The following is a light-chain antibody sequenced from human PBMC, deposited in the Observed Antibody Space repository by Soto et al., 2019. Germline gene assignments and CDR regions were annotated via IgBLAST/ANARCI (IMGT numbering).Light chain of an antibody. CDR1: QSVSNNY. J-gene: IGKJ2*01. CDR3: QQYGNSPFT. Sequence: EIVLTQSPGTLSLSPGERATLSCGTSQSVSNNYLAWYQQKPGQTPRLLIYAASSRVTGVPDRFSGSGSGTDFTLTVSRLEPEDFAVFYCQQYGNSPFTFGPGTKVEIK. CDR2: AAS. V-gene: IGKV3-20*01.